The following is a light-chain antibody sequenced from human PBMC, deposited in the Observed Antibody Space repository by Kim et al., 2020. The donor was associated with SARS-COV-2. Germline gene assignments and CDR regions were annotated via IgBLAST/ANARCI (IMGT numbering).Light chain of an antibody. CDR3: QSYNRDNVL. CDR2: EDD. CDR1: SGSIDDNY. J-gene: IGLJ2*01. V-gene: IGLV6-57*03. Sequence: GKTVTISHTRSSGSIDDNYVQWYQQRPGGVPTTVIYEDDQRPSGVSDRFSGSIDNSSNSASLTISGLRTEDEADYYCQSYNRDNVLFGGGTQLTVL.